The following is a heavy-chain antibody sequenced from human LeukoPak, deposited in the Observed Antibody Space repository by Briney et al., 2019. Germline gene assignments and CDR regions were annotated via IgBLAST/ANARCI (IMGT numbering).Heavy chain of an antibody. CDR1: GYTFTSYG. Sequence: ASVTVSCKASGYTFTSYGISWVRQAPGQGREWMGWISAYNGNTNYAQKLQGRVTMSTDTSTSTAYMELRSLRSDDTAVYYCARDPLALAYYGSGSYYNREHWCDPWGEGTLVTVSS. J-gene: IGHJ5*02. D-gene: IGHD3-10*01. CDR3: ARDPLALAYYGSGSYYNREHWCDP. CDR2: ISAYNGNT. V-gene: IGHV1-18*04.